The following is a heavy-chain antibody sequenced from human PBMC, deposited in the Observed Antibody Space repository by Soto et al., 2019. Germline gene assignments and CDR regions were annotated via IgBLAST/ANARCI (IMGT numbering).Heavy chain of an antibody. D-gene: IGHD3-22*01. CDR1: GGSISSGGYY. CDR3: ARDYYDSSGKKEGAHYFDY. CDR2: IYYSGST. J-gene: IGHJ4*02. Sequence: QVQLQESGPGLVKPSQTLSLTCTVSGGSISSGGYYWSWIRQHPGKGLEWIGYIYYSGSTYYNPSLKSRVTISVDTSKNQFSLKLSSVTAADTAVYYCARDYYDSSGKKEGAHYFDYWGQGTLVTVSS. V-gene: IGHV4-31*03.